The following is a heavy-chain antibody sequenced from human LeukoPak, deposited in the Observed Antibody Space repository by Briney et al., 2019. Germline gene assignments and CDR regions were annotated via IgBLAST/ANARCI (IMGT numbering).Heavy chain of an antibody. CDR2: IYHSGGT. J-gene: IGHJ3*02. CDR3: AREFVGVGSSGAFDI. CDR1: GGSISSRSYY. D-gene: IGHD1-26*01. Sequence: SETLSLTCSVSGGSISSRSYYWGWIRQPPGKGLEWIGSIYHSGGTYYNPSLKSRVTISVDTSKNQFSLKLSSVTAADTAVYYCAREFVGVGSSGAFDIWGQGTMVTVSS. V-gene: IGHV4-39*07.